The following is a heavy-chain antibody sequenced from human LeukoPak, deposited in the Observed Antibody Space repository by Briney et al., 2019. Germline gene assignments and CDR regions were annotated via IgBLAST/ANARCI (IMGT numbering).Heavy chain of an antibody. V-gene: IGHV1-18*01. CDR3: ARDWGGFGYRSGGSCYSSFDY. CDR2: ISAYNGNT. D-gene: IGHD2-15*01. Sequence: ASVKVSCKASGYTFTSYGISWVRQAPGQGLEWMGWISAYNGNTNYAQKLQGRVTMTTDTSTSTAYMELRSLRSDDTAVYYCARDWGGFGYRSGGSCYSSFDYWGQGTLVTVSS. J-gene: IGHJ4*02. CDR1: GYTFTSYG.